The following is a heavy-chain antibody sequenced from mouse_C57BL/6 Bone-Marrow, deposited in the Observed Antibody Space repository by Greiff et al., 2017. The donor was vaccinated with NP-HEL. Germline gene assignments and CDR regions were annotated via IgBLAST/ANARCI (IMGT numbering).Heavy chain of an antibody. Sequence: VQLQQSGPELVKPGASVKISCKASGYAFSSSWMNWVKQRPGKGLEWIGRIYPGDGDTNYNGKFKGKATLTADKSSSTAYMQLSSLTSEDSAVYFCAGIYYGNSYWYFDVWGTGTTVTVSS. V-gene: IGHV1-82*01. J-gene: IGHJ1*03. CDR2: IYPGDGDT. D-gene: IGHD2-1*01. CDR1: GYAFSSSW. CDR3: AGIYYGNSYWYFDV.